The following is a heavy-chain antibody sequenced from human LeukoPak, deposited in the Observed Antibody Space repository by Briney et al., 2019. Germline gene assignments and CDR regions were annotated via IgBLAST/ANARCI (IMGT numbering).Heavy chain of an antibody. CDR2: IYYSGGT. CDR3: ARGTAVAGT. CDR1: GGSINYYY. D-gene: IGHD6-19*01. Sequence: PSETLSLTCTVSGGSINYYYWMWIRQPPGKGLEWIGYIYYSGGTHYNPSLKSRVTMLVDTSKNQFSLKLTAVTAADTAVYYCARGTAVAGTWGQGTLVTVSS. J-gene: IGHJ5*02. V-gene: IGHV4-59*01.